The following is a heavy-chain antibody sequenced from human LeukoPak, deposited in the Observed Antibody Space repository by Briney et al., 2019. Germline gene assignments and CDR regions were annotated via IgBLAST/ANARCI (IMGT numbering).Heavy chain of an antibody. Sequence: SETLSLTCTVSGGSISSGDYYWSWIRQPPGKGLEWIGYIYYSGSTYYNPSLKSRVTISVDTSKNQFSLKLSSVTAADTAVYYCARVDYGDYRFDYWGQGTLVTVSS. J-gene: IGHJ4*02. CDR1: GGSISSGDYY. D-gene: IGHD4-17*01. CDR2: IYYSGST. V-gene: IGHV4-30-4*01. CDR3: ARVDYGDYRFDY.